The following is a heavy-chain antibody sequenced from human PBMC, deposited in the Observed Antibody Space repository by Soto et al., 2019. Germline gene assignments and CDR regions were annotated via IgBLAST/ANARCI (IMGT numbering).Heavy chain of an antibody. D-gene: IGHD3-3*01. V-gene: IGHV3-23*01. Sequence: GSLRLSCAASGFTFSSYAMSWVRQAPGKGLEWVSAISGSGGSTYYADSVKGRFTISRDNSKNTLYLQMNSLRAEDTAVYYCAKEEDNDDFWSGCPMDVWGQGTTVTVSS. CDR1: GFTFSSYA. CDR3: AKEEDNDDFWSGCPMDV. J-gene: IGHJ6*02. CDR2: ISGSGGST.